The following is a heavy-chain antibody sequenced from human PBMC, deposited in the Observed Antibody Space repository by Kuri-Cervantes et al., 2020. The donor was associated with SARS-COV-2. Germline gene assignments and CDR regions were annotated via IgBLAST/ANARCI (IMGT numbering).Heavy chain of an antibody. J-gene: IGHJ4*02. CDR3: ARGASPYDYIWGSYRSSPFDY. Sequence: GESLKISCAASGITFSNAWMSWVRQAPGKGLEWVANIKQDGSEKYYVDSVKGRFTISRDNAKNSLYLQMNSRRAEETAVYYCARGASPYDYIWGSYRSSPFDYWGQGTLVTVSS. CDR1: GITFSNAW. D-gene: IGHD3-16*02. CDR2: IKQDGSEK. V-gene: IGHV3-7*01.